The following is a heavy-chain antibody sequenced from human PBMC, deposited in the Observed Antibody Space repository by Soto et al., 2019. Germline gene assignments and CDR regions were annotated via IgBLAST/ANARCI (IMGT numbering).Heavy chain of an antibody. CDR2: MNPNSGNT. J-gene: IGHJ6*03. Sequence: ASVKVSCKASGYTFTSYDINWVRQATGQGLEWMGWMNPNSGNTGYAQKFQGRVTMTRNTSISTAYMELSSLRSEDTAVYYCARGVPDIVVVPAAMGHYYYYYMDVWGKGTTVTVSS. CDR1: GYTFTSYD. D-gene: IGHD2-2*01. CDR3: ARGVPDIVVVPAAMGHYYYYYMDV. V-gene: IGHV1-8*01.